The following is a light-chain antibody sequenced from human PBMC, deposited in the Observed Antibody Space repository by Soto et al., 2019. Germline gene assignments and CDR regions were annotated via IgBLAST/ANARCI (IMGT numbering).Light chain of an antibody. Sequence: ESVLTQSRGTLSLSPEESATLSCRASQSVSNNYLAWYQQKPGQAPRLLIYGASNRATGIPDRFSGSGSGTDFTLTISRLQPEDFAVYYCQQYGSSGTFGQGTKVDIK. V-gene: IGKV3-20*01. CDR2: GAS. CDR1: QSVSNNY. J-gene: IGKJ1*01. CDR3: QQYGSSGT.